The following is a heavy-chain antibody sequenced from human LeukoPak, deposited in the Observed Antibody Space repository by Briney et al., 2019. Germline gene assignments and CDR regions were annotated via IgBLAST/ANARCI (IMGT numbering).Heavy chain of an antibody. J-gene: IGHJ4*02. Sequence: GASVKVSCKASRYTFANYGISWVRQAPGQGLGWMGWISGYNDNTKYAQKLQGRVTMTTDTSMSTAYMELRSLRSDDTAVYYCARNYYDNSGYYYFDYWGQGTLVTVSS. CDR2: ISGYNDNT. CDR1: RYTFANYG. CDR3: ARNYYDNSGYYYFDY. D-gene: IGHD3-22*01. V-gene: IGHV1-18*01.